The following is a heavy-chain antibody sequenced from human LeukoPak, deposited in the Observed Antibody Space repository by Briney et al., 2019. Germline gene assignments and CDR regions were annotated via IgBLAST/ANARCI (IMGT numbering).Heavy chain of an antibody. J-gene: IGHJ4*02. Sequence: SETLSLTCTVSGGSISSNYWSWIRQPPGEGLEWIGYIYYSGSTIYNPSLKSRVTISVDTSKNQFSLKLSSVTAADTAVYYCARRAYSSGYCYFDYWGQGTLVTVSS. CDR2: IYYSGST. CDR1: GGSISSNY. V-gene: IGHV4-59*01. CDR3: ARRAYSSGYCYFDY. D-gene: IGHD3-22*01.